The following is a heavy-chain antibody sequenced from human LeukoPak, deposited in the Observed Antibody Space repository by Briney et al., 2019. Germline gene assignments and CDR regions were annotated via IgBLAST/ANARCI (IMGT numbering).Heavy chain of an antibody. V-gene: IGHV3-49*03. CDR3: TRDLPTVVTPVEYFQH. CDR2: IRSKAYGGTT. J-gene: IGHJ1*01. Sequence: PGGSLRLSCTASGFTFGDYAMSWFRQAPGKGLEWVGFIRSKAYGGTTEYAASVKGRFTISRDDSKSIAYLQMNSLKTEDTAVYYCTRDLPTVVTPVEYFQHWGQGTLVTVSS. CDR1: GFTFGDYA. D-gene: IGHD4-23*01.